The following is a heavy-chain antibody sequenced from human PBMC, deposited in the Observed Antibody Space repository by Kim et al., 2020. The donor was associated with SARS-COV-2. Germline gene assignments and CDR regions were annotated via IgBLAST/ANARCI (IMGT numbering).Heavy chain of an antibody. Sequence: SETLSLTCTVSGGSISSGGYYWSWIRQHPGKGLEWIGYIYYSGSTYYNPSLKSRVTISVDTSKNQFSLKLSSVTAADTAVYYCARGEDWDDSSETKGFDYWGQGTLVTVSS. V-gene: IGHV4-31*03. CDR2: IYYSGST. J-gene: IGHJ4*02. CDR1: GGSISSGGYY. D-gene: IGHD3-22*01. CDR3: ARGEDWDDSSETKGFDY.